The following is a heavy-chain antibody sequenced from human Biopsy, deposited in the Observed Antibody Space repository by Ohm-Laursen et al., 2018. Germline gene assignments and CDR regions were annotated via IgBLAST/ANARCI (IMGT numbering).Heavy chain of an antibody. J-gene: IGHJ5*02. CDR2: IFYRGCT. CDR3: ARDYDTSGYYYVS. CDR1: GGSISNNNYY. D-gene: IGHD3-22*01. V-gene: IGHV4-39*01. Sequence: SETLSLTCTVSGGSISNNNYYWGWIRPPPGKGLEWLGSIFYRGCTHYKPSPKSRVNISVDTSKNQFPLKLNSATAADTAVYYCARDYDTSGYYYVSWGQGTLVTVSS.